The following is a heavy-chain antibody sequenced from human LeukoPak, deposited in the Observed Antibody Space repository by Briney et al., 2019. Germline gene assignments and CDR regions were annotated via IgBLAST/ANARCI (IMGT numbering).Heavy chain of an antibody. V-gene: IGHV1-2*02. D-gene: IGHD3-3*01. J-gene: IGHJ4*02. CDR3: APPTHEFLEWTYFDH. Sequence: GASVKVSCKASGYTFTGYYMHWVREAPGQGLEWMGWVNPNSGGTNYAQKFQGRVTMTRDTSISPATRDLSRLRSDDTAAYYCAPPTHEFLEWTYFDHWGQGTLVTVSS. CDR2: VNPNSGGT. CDR1: GYTFTGYY.